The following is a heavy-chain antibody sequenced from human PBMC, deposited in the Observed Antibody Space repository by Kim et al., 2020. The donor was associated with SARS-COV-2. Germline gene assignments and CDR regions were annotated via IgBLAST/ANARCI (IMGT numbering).Heavy chain of an antibody. Sequence: SETLSLTCTVSGGSVSSGSYYWSWIRQPPGKGLEWIGYIYYSGSTNYNPSLKSRVTISVDTSKNQFSLKLSSVTAADTAVYYCARAWEIGIVATTHYFDYWGQGTLVTVSS. D-gene: IGHD5-12*01. V-gene: IGHV4-61*01. CDR1: GGSVSSGSYY. CDR3: ARAWEIGIVATTHYFDY. CDR2: IYYSGST. J-gene: IGHJ4*02.